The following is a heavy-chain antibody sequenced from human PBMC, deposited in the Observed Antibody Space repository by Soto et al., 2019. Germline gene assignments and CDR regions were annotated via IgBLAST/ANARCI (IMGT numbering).Heavy chain of an antibody. CDR1: GFAFNNYA. J-gene: IGHJ3*01. Sequence: EVQLLESGGDLVQPGGSLRLSCATSGFAFNNYAMSWVRHAPGKGLEWVSGITASGGRTLYEDSVKGRFVISRDMSKSTMVLQKNSVRAEDTAVYFCAKEPQCDYVVGFELGGQGTMVTVSS. CDR3: AKEPQCDYVVGFEL. D-gene: IGHD4-17*01. V-gene: IGHV3-23*01. CDR2: ITASGGRT.